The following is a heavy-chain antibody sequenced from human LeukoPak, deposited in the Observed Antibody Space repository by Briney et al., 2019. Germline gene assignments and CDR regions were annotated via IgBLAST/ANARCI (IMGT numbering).Heavy chain of an antibody. CDR3: VRWQSGSMFHPP. J-gene: IGHJ5*01. V-gene: IGHV4-39*01. D-gene: IGHD3-10*02. CDR2: IYYSGTT. CDR1: GGSISSSSHY. Sequence: SEALSLTCTVSGGSISSSSHYWGWIRQPPGKGLEWIGSIYYSGTTAYNPSLKSRVTISVDTSKNQFSLKLSSVTAADTAVYYCVRWQSGSMFHPPWGQGTLVTVSS.